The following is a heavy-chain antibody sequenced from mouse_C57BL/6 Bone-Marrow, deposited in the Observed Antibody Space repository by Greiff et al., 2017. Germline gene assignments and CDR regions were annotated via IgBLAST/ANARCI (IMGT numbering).Heavy chain of an antibody. CDR2: ISNGGGST. J-gene: IGHJ2*01. V-gene: IGHV5-12*01. CDR1: GFTFSDYY. Sequence: DVMLVESGGGLVQPGGSLKLSCAASGFTFSDYYMYWVRQTPEKRLEWVAYISNGGGSTYYPDTVKGRFTISRDNAKNTLYLQMSRLKSEDTAMYYCARYSNYGLDYWGQGTTLTVSS. CDR3: ARYSNYGLDY. D-gene: IGHD2-5*01.